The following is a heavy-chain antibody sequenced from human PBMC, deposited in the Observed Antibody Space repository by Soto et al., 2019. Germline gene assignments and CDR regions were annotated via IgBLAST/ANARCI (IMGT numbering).Heavy chain of an antibody. CDR3: ARGVGSSPPRY. Sequence: QVQLQESGPGQVKPSETLSLTCTISGGSISVYYWSWVRQPPGHELEWMGYIYANGSPYYNPSLRSRVTISADTSKNRISLKLTSPTAADTAVYYCARGVGSSPPRYWGRGTLVTVSS. V-gene: IGHV4-59*01. CDR2: IYANGSP. D-gene: IGHD1-26*01. CDR1: GGSISVYY. J-gene: IGHJ4*02.